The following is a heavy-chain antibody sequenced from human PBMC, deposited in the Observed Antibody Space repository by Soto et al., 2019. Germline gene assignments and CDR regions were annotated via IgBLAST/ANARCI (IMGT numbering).Heavy chain of an antibody. CDR2: INPNSGVT. V-gene: IGHV1-2*02. D-gene: IGHD5-12*01. CDR3: ARAGLKTLELATTY. J-gene: IGHJ4*02. CDR1: RYTFTDYY. Sequence: ASVKVSCKASRYTFTDYYVHWVRQSPGQGLEWMGWINPNSGVTKFPQKFQGRVIMTRDTSISTVYMELSRLTSDDTAVYFCARAGLKTLELATTYWGQGTQGTGSS.